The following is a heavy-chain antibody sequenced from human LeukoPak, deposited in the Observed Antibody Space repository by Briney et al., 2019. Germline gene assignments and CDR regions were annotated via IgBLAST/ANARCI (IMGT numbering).Heavy chain of an antibody. CDR3: AIVSYDYVWESSTALRAFDY. CDR1: GFTFGDYD. Sequence: PGGSLILSCSASGFTFGDYDMSWFRQAPGKGLEWVSAISGSGGSTYYAASVKGRFTISRDNAKNSLSLQMNSLRAEDTAVYYCAIVSYDYVWESSTALRAFDYWGQGTLVTVSS. CDR2: ISGSGGST. D-gene: IGHD3-16*01. V-gene: IGHV3-23*01. J-gene: IGHJ4*02.